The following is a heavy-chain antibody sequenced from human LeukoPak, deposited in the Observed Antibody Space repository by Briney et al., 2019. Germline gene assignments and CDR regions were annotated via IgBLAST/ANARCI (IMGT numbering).Heavy chain of an antibody. CDR3: ARYVHYYDSSGYFRSNAFDI. CDR2: IDYSGST. V-gene: IGHV4-31*03. D-gene: IGHD3-22*01. Sequence: SETLSLTCTVSGGSIRSGGYYWSWIPQPPGTGLEWIGYIDYSGSTYYNPSLKSRITISVDTSKNQFSLKLNSMTAADTAVYYCARYVHYYDSSGYFRSNAFDIWGQGTMVTVSS. J-gene: IGHJ3*02. CDR1: GGSIRSGGYY.